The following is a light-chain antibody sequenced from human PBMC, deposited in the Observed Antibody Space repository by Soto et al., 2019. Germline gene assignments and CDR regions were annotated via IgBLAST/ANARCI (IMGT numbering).Light chain of an antibody. Sequence: EIVLTQSPATLSLSPGERATLSCGASRSVSSYLAWYQQKPGQAPRLLIYDASYMATGIPARFSCSGSGTDVTLPISSLQPEDFAVYYCQHRSGWPPRLTFGGGTKVEIK. CDR2: DAS. CDR3: QHRSGWPPRLT. CDR1: RSVSSY. V-gene: IGKV3-11*01. J-gene: IGKJ4*01.